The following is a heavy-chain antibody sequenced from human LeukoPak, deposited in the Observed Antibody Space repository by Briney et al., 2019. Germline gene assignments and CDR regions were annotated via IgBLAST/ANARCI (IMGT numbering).Heavy chain of an antibody. CDR2: ISSSSSTI. Sequence: PGGSLRLSCAASGFTFSSYSMNWVRQAPGKGLEWVSYISSSSSTIYYADSVKGRFTISRDNAKNSLYLQMNSLRAEDTAVYYCASGALTGLDYWGQGTLVTVSS. D-gene: IGHD3-10*01. CDR1: GFTFSSYS. CDR3: ASGALTGLDY. V-gene: IGHV3-48*04. J-gene: IGHJ4*02.